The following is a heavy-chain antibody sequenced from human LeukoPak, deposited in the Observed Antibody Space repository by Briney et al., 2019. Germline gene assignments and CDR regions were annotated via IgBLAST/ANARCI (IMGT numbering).Heavy chain of an antibody. J-gene: IGHJ4*02. CDR3: AGSLGYCASNVCYLKY. CDR2: ISAQHGQT. CDR1: GYSENFYG. V-gene: IGHV1-18*01. Sequence: ASVKVSCKTSGYSENFYGITWVRQVAGQGLEWMGWISAQHGQTEYAPNSQDRVTMTTDTYTNTAYMELRSLRSDDTAVYYCAGSLGYCASNVCYLKYWGQGTLVTVSS. D-gene: IGHD2-8*01.